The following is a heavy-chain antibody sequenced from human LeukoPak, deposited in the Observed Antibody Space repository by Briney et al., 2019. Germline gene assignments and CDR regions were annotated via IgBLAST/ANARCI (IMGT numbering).Heavy chain of an antibody. D-gene: IGHD2-8*01. V-gene: IGHV3-23*01. CDR3: AKHARRGPHWFDP. J-gene: IGHJ5*02. CDR1: GFTFSTYA. Sequence: GSLRLSCAASGFTFSTYAMSWVRQAPGKGLEWVSVISGRGDSTYYADSVKGRFTISRDNSKNTLYLQMNSLRADDTAVYYCAKHARRGPHWFDPWGQGTLVTVSS. CDR2: ISGRGDST.